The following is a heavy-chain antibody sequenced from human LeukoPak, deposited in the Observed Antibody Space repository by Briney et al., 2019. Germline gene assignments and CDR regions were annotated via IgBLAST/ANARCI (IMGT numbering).Heavy chain of an antibody. CDR2: AYGYGGNQ. Sequence: GGSLRLSCAASGFTSSSYGMHWVRQAPGKGLEWVAVAYGYGGNQYYADSVKGRFTISRDNSKNTLYVQMNSLRAEDTAVYFCATGSGYFYGHWGQGIMVTVSS. V-gene: IGHV3-33*01. J-gene: IGHJ4*02. D-gene: IGHD3-22*01. CDR1: GFTSSSYG. CDR3: ATGSGYFYGH.